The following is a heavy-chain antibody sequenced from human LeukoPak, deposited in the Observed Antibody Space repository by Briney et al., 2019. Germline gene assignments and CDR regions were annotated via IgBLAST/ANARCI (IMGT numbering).Heavy chain of an antibody. CDR3: AKDGGGSPHYYYYYGMDV. V-gene: IGHV3-9*01. Sequence: PGGSLRLSCAASGFTFDDYAMHWVRQAPGKGLEWVSGISWNSGSIGYADSVKGRFTISRDNAKNSLYLQMNSLRAEDTAVYYCAKDGGGSPHYYYYYGMDVWGQGTTVTVSS. CDR2: ISWNSGSI. D-gene: IGHD1-26*01. J-gene: IGHJ6*02. CDR1: GFTFDDYA.